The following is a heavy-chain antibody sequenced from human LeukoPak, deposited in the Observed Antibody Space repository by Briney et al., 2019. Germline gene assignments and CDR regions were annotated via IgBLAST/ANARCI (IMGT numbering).Heavy chain of an antibody. J-gene: IGHJ4*02. CDR2: IIPIFGTA. CDR3: AAGHVGYSSGWYGY. V-gene: IGHV1-69*01. D-gene: IGHD6-19*01. Sequence: ASVKVSCKASGGTFSSYAISWVRQAPGQGLEWMGGIIPIFGTANYAQKFQGRVTITADESTSTAYMELSSLRSEDTAVYYCAAGHVGYSSGWYGYWGQGTLVTVSS. CDR1: GGTFSSYA.